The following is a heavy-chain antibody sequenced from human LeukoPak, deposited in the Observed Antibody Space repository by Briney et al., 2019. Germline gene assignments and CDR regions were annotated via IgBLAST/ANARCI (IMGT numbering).Heavy chain of an antibody. CDR2: VHTSGSA. Sequence: SETLSLTFAVSGASINDYYWSWIRQPAGKGLEWIGRVHTSGSANYNPSLKSRVTMSVDTSKNQLSLKLTSVTAADTAVYYCARDLSFVGGDGGYSVSRAFDIWGQGTMATVSS. CDR3: ARDLSFVGGDGGYSVSRAFDI. V-gene: IGHV4-4*07. J-gene: IGHJ3*02. D-gene: IGHD3-22*01. CDR1: GASINDYY.